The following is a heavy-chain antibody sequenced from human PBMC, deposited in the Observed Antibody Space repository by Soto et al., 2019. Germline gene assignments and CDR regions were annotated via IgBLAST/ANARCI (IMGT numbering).Heavy chain of an antibody. Sequence: GGSLRLSCAASGFTFSSYSMNWVRQAPGKGLEWVSYISSSSSTIYYADSVKGRFTISRDNAKNSLYLQMNSLRAEDTAVYYCARSPTYQLLWPYSYYFDYWGQGTLVTVSS. CDR2: ISSSSSTI. CDR1: GFTFSSYS. CDR3: ARSPTYQLLWPYSYYFDY. V-gene: IGHV3-48*01. D-gene: IGHD2-2*01. J-gene: IGHJ4*02.